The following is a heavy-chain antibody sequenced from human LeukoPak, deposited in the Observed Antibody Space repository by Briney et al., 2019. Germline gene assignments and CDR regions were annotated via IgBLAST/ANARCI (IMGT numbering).Heavy chain of an antibody. CDR3: ARGFDI. CDR2: ISSNGGST. J-gene: IGHJ3*02. CDR1: GFTFSSYA. Sequence: GGSLRLSCAASGFTFSSYAMHWVRQAPGKGLEYVSAISSNGGSTYYANSVKGRFTTSRDNSKNTLYLQMGSLRAEDMAVYYCARGFDIWGQGTMVTVSS. V-gene: IGHV3-64*01.